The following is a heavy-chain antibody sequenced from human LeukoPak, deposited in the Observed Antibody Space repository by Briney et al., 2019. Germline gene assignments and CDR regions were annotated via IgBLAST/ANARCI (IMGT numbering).Heavy chain of an antibody. D-gene: IGHD6-13*01. CDR2: IYYSGST. CDR3: ARVDSSSWIFDY. Sequence: PSETLSLTRTVSGGSISSSSYYWGWIRQPPGKGLEWIGSIYYSGSTYYNPSLKSRVTISVDTSKNQFSLKLSSVTAADTAMYYCARVDSSSWIFDYWGQGTLVTVSS. CDR1: GGSISSSSYY. J-gene: IGHJ4*02. V-gene: IGHV4-39*07.